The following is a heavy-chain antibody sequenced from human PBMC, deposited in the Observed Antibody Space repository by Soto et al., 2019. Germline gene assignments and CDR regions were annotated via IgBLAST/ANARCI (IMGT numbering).Heavy chain of an antibody. CDR3: ARGGTSMIVVGAFDD. J-gene: IGHJ4*02. Sequence: EVQLVESGGGLVQPRGSLRLSCAASGFAFSNYWMSWVRQAPGKGLEWVATIKQDGSEKYYVDSVKGRFTISRDKAKNSLDLQMNSLRAEDTAVYHCARGGTSMIVVGAFDDWGQGTLVTVSS. V-gene: IGHV3-7*01. D-gene: IGHD3-22*01. CDR2: IKQDGSEK. CDR1: GFAFSNYW.